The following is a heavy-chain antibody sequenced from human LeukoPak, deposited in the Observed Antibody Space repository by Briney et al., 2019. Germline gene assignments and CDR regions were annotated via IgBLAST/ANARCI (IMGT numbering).Heavy chain of an antibody. D-gene: IGHD1-26*01. V-gene: IGHV4-59*12. CDR2: IYYSGST. CDR1: GGSISNYY. Sequence: SETLSLTCAVYGGSISNYYWSWIRQPPGKGLEWIGYIYYSGSTNYNPSLKSRVTISVDTSKNQFSLKLSSVTAADTAVYYCARAAHSGSLAPFDYWGQGTLVTVSS. CDR3: ARAAHSGSLAPFDY. J-gene: IGHJ4*02.